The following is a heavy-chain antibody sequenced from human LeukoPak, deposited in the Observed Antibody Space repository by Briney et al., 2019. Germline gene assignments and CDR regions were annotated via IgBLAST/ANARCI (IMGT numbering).Heavy chain of an antibody. J-gene: IGHJ4*02. CDR3: ASTIGAADQVDY. Sequence: WETLSLTCTVSGGSISSYYWSWIRQPPGKGLEWIGYIYYSGSTNYNPSLTSRVTISVDTSKNQFSLKLSSVTAADTAVYYCASTIGAADQVDYWGQGTLVTVSS. CDR2: IYYSGST. V-gene: IGHV4-59*08. CDR1: GGSISSYY. D-gene: IGHD6-13*01.